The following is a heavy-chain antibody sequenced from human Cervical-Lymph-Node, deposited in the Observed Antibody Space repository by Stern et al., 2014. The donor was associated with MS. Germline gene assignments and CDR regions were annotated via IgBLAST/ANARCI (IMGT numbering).Heavy chain of an antibody. CDR2: ISPVDSET. V-gene: IGHV5-51*01. D-gene: IGHD2-2*02. Sequence: QLVQSGAEVKKPGQSLKISCKGSGYSFTNSWIGWVRQMPGKGLELMGIISPVDSETRYSPSFQGQVTLSVDKSINTAYVQWTSLEASDTAMYYCARQGCATTSCHTIDSWGQGTLITVSS. CDR3: ARQGCATTSCHTIDS. J-gene: IGHJ4*02. CDR1: GYSFTNSW.